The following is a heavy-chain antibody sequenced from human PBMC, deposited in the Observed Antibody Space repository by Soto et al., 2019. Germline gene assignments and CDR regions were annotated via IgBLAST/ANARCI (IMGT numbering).Heavy chain of an antibody. CDR3: AHAGEEMTTVTTYYYYYYDMDV. D-gene: IGHD4-17*01. Sequence: SGPTLVQPTQTLTLTCTFSGFSLSTSGVGVGWIRQPPGKALEWLALIYWDDDKRYRPCLKSTLTITHDTSKNQLVLTMTNMDPVDTATYYCAHAGEEMTTVTTYYYYYYDMDVWGKGTTVTVSS. J-gene: IGHJ6*03. V-gene: IGHV2-5*02. CDR2: IYWDDDK. CDR1: GFSLSTSGVG.